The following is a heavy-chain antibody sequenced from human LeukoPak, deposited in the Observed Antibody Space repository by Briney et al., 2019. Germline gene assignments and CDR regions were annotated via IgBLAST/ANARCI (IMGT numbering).Heavy chain of an antibody. CDR2: ISSSSSYT. CDR1: GFTFSDYY. V-gene: IGHV3-11*06. CDR3: AMVSGSPGDAFDI. D-gene: IGHD1-26*01. Sequence: GGSLRLSCAASGFTFSDYYMSWIRQAPGKGLEWVSYISSSSSYTNYADSVKGRFTISRDNAKNSLYLQMNSLRAEDTAVYYCAMVSGSPGDAFDIWDQGTMVTVSS. J-gene: IGHJ3*02.